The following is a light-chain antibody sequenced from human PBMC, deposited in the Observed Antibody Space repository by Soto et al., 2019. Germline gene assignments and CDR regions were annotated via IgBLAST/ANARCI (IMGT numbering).Light chain of an antibody. CDR3: QTWGTGIVV. J-gene: IGLJ3*02. CDR1: SGHSSYA. V-gene: IGLV4-69*01. CDR2: LNSDGSH. Sequence: QSVLTQSPSASASLGASVKLTCTLSSGHSSYAIAWHQQQPETGPRYLMKLNSDGSHSKGDGIPDRFSGSSSGAERYLTISRLQSEDEADYYCQTWGTGIVVFGGGTKLTVL.